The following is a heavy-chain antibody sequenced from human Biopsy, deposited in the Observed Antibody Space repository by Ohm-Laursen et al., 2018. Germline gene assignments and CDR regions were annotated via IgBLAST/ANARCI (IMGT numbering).Heavy chain of an antibody. CDR3: ARGSRSGSHSCFDY. CDR2: IIPMFGTA. D-gene: IGHD1-26*01. J-gene: IGHJ4*02. Sequence: SSVKVSCKASGGTFINYAISGGRQTPAQGPEWMGGIIPMFGTANYAQMSQGRFTISADESTSTSYMELSSLTTEDTAIYYCARGSRSGSHSCFDYWGRGTLVTVSS. V-gene: IGHV1-69*01. CDR1: GGTFINYA.